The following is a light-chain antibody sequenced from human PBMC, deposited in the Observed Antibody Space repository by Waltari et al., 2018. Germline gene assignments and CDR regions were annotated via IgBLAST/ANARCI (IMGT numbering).Light chain of an antibody. Sequence: QSVLTQPPSVSGAPGQRVTISCTGSTSNIGAGFPVHWYQQFPGTATKLLIYGNNNRPSGVPDRFSGSKSGTSASLAITGLQAEDEGDYYCQSYDSSLSGSGVFGGGTKLTVL. CDR1: TSNIGAGFP. J-gene: IGLJ3*02. CDR2: GNN. CDR3: QSYDSSLSGSGV. V-gene: IGLV1-40*01.